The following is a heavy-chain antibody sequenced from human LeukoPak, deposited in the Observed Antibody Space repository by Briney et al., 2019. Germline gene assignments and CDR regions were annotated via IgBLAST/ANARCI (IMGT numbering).Heavy chain of an antibody. CDR1: GFTFSSYA. J-gene: IGHJ6*03. Sequence: GGSLRLSCAASGFTFSSYAMHWVRQAPGKGLEWVAVISYDGSNKYCADSVKGRFTISRDNSKNTLYLQMNSLRAEDTAVYYCARDFTMIVVGPYYMDVWGKGTTVTVSS. D-gene: IGHD3-22*01. V-gene: IGHV3-30-3*01. CDR2: ISYDGSNK. CDR3: ARDFTMIVVGPYYMDV.